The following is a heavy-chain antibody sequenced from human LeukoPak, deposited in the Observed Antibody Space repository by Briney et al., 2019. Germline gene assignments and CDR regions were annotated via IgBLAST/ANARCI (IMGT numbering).Heavy chain of an antibody. V-gene: IGHV4-39*01. CDR1: GFTFSTCA. J-gene: IGHJ4*02. CDR3: ARQSYGVTMVVVVTPYYFDY. D-gene: IGHD3-22*01. CDR2: IYYSGTT. Sequence: PGGSLRLSCAASGFTFSTCAMSWVRQAPGKGLEWIGSIYYSGTTYYNPSLKSRVTISVDTSKNQFSLKLSSVTAADTAVYYCARQSYGVTMVVVVTPYYFDYWGQGTLVTVSS.